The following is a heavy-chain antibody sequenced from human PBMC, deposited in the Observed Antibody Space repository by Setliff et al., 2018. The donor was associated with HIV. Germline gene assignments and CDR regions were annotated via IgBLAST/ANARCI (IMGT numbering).Heavy chain of an antibody. J-gene: IGHJ3*02. CDR2: IIPILGIK. D-gene: IGHD3-22*01. CDR3: ARGATYYYDSSGYYSLLADAFDI. V-gene: IGHV1-69*10. Sequence: SVMVSCKASGGTFSSYAISWVRQAPGQGLEWMGGIIPILGIKKYAQKLQGRVTITADKSTSTAYMELSSLRSEDTAVYYCARGATYYYDSSGYYSLLADAFDIWGQGTMVTVSS. CDR1: GGTFSSYA.